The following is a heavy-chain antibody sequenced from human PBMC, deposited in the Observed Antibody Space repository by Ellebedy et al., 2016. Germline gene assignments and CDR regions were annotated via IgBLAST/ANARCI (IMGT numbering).Heavy chain of an antibody. J-gene: IGHJ3*02. CDR2: INPNSGGT. Sequence: ASVKVSCXVSGYTLTELSMHWVRQAPGQGLEWMGWINPNSGGTNYAQKFQGRVTMTRDTSISTAYMELSRLRSDDTAVYYCARDVEMRIPSAFDIWGQGTMVTVSS. CDR3: ARDVEMRIPSAFDI. CDR1: GYTLTELS. V-gene: IGHV1-2*02. D-gene: IGHD5-24*01.